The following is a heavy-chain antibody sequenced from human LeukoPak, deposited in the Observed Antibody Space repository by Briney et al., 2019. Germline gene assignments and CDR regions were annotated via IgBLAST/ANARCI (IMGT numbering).Heavy chain of an antibody. D-gene: IGHD3-3*01. CDR1: GGSISSYY. V-gene: IGHV4-4*07. CDR2: IYTSGST. J-gene: IGHJ6*02. CDR3: ARDNQEYDFWSGYSYYYYYGMDV. Sequence: TSETLSLTCTVSGGSISSYYWSWIRQPAGKGLEWIGRIYTSGSTNYNPSLKSRVTMSVDTSKNQFSLKLSSVTAADTAVYYCARDNQEYDFWSGYSYYYYYGMDVWGQGTTVTVSS.